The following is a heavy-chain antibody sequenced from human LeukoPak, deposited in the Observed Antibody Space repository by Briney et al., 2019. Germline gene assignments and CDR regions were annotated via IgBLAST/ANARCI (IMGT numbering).Heavy chain of an antibody. Sequence: PSETLSLTCTVSGGSLSSYYWSWMRQPPGKGLEWIGYIYYSGSTNYNPSLKSRVTISVDTSSNQFSLKLSSVTAADTAVYYCARVSGWFDPWGQGTLVTVSS. CDR1: GGSLSSYY. D-gene: IGHD3-10*01. J-gene: IGHJ5*02. V-gene: IGHV4-59*01. CDR3: ARVSGWFDP. CDR2: IYYSGST.